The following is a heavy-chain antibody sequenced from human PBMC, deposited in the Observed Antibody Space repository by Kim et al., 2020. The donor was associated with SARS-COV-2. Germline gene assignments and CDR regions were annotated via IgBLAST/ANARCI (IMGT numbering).Heavy chain of an antibody. CDR2: IYYSGST. Sequence: SETLSLTCTVSGGSISSGGYYWSWIRQHPGKGLEWIGYIYYSGSTYYNPSLKSRVTISVDTSKNQFSLKLSSVTAADTAVYYCARDRDGYNTAFDYWGQGTLVTVSS. CDR3: ARDRDGYNTAFDY. CDR1: GGSISSGGYY. V-gene: IGHV4-31*03. J-gene: IGHJ4*02. D-gene: IGHD5-12*01.